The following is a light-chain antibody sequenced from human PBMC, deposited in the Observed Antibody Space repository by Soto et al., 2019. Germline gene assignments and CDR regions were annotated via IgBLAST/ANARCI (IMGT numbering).Light chain of an antibody. J-gene: IGKJ3*01. V-gene: IGKV3-20*01. CDR2: DAS. CDR3: QQYGRSPGLIT. CDR1: QSVSSTY. Sequence: EIVLTQSPGTLSLSPGERATLSCRASQSVSSTYLAWYQQKPGQAPRLLIYDASIRATGIPDRFSGSGSGTDFTLTISRREPEDFEVDYCQQYGRSPGLITFGPGTKVDIK.